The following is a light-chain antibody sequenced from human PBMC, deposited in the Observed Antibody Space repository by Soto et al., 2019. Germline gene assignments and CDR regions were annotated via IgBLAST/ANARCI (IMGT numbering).Light chain of an antibody. CDR2: GAS. CDR3: QHYKTWPLA. V-gene: IGKV3-15*01. J-gene: IGKJ4*01. CDR1: QSVGSN. Sequence: EIVLTQSPGTLSLSPGERATLSCMAIQSVGSNVAWYQQKPCQAPRLLIYGASSRATGIPARVSGSGSGTDFTLTISSLQSEDFAIYYCQHYKTWPLAFGGGTKVDIK.